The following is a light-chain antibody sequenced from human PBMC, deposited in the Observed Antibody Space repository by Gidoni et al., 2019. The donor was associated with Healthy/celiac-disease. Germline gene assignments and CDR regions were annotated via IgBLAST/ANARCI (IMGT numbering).Light chain of an antibody. CDR2: WAS. CDR3: QQYYSTWT. Sequence: DIVMTQSPDSLAVSLGERATINCKSSQSVLYSSNNKNYLAWYQQKPGQPPKLLIYWASTRESGVPDRFSNSGSGTDFTLTISILQAEDVAVSYRQQYYSTWTFGQGTKVEIK. V-gene: IGKV4-1*01. CDR1: QSVLYSSNNKNY. J-gene: IGKJ1*01.